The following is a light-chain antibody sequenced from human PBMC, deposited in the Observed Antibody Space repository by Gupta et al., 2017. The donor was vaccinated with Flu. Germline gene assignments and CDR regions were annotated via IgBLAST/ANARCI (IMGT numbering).Light chain of an antibody. CDR2: EVS. CDR3: SSYTSGSSYV. CDR1: SRDIGGYRF. Sequence: SALTQPASVAGSPGQSITISCTGTSRDIGGYRFVSWFQQSPGKAPKLMIYEVSNRTAVVASLFSGSEAGNTASLTISGLQAEDAADYYCSSYTSGSSYVFGPGTKVTVL. J-gene: IGLJ1*01. V-gene: IGLV2-14*01.